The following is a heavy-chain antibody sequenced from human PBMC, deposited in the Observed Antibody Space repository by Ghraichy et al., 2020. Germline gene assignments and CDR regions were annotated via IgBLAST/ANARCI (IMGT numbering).Heavy chain of an antibody. CDR1: GGSFSGYY. V-gene: IGHV4-34*01. J-gene: IGHJ4*02. Sequence: SETLSLTCAVYGGSFSGYYWSWIRQPPGKGLEWIGEINHSGSTNYNPSLKSRVTISVDTSKNQFSLKLSSVTAADTAVYYCARIKSHGWGQGTLVTVSS. CDR3: ARIKSHG. CDR2: INHSGST.